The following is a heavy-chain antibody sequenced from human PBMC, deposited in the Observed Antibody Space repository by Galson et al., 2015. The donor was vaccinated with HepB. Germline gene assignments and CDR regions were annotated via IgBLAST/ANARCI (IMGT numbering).Heavy chain of an antibody. V-gene: IGHV3-9*01. CDR2: ISWNSGSI. CDR1: GFTFEDYA. CDR3: AKDIGYSYGFDY. Sequence: SLRLSCAASGFTFEDYAMHWVRQAPGKGLEWVSGISWNSGSIDYADSMKGRFTISRDNAKNSLYLQMNSLRAEDTALYYCAKDIGYSYGFDYWGQGTLVTVSS. D-gene: IGHD5-18*01. J-gene: IGHJ4*02.